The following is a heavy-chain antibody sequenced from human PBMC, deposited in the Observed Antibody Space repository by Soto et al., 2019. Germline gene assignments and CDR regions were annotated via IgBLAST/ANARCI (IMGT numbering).Heavy chain of an antibody. Sequence: GASVKVSCKASGYTFTSYDISWVRQATGQGLEWMGWMNPNSGNTGYAQKFQGRVTMTRNTSISTAYMELSSLRSEDTAVYYCARGRRSSCTNGVCYYYYFDYWGQGTLVTVSS. CDR3: ARGRRSSCTNGVCYYYYFDY. CDR2: MNPNSGNT. D-gene: IGHD2-8*01. J-gene: IGHJ4*02. CDR1: GYTFTSYD. V-gene: IGHV1-8*01.